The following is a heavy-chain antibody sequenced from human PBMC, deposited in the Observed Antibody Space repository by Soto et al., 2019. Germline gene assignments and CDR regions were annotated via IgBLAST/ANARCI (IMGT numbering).Heavy chain of an antibody. J-gene: IGHJ6*02. V-gene: IGHV3-21*01. CDR2: ISSSSSYI. Sequence: GGSLRLSCAASGFTFSSYSMNWVRQAPGKGLEWVSSISSSSSYIYYADSVKGRFTISRDNAKNSLYLQMNSLRAEDTAVYYCASLGVHYDSSGLYGMDVWGQGTTVTVSS. CDR3: ASLGVHYDSSGLYGMDV. CDR1: GFTFSSYS. D-gene: IGHD3-22*01.